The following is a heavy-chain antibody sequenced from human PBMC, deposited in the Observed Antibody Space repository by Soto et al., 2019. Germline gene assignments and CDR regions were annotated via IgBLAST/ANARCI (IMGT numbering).Heavy chain of an antibody. CDR1: GFTFTSSA. CDR3: AAAEVVAATLYFDY. CDR2: IVVGSGNT. V-gene: IGHV1-58*02. J-gene: IGHJ4*02. Sequence: SVKVSCKASGFTFTSSAMQWVRQARGQRLEWIGWIVVGSGNTNYAQKFQERVTITRDMSTSTAYMELSSLRSEDTAVYYCAAAEVVAATLYFDYWGQGTLVTVSS. D-gene: IGHD2-15*01.